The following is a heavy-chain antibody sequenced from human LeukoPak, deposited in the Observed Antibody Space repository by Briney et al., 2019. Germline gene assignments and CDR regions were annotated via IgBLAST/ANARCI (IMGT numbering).Heavy chain of an antibody. CDR3: AREDLGYCTNGVCPHYYYYYGMDV. CDR1: GYTFIGYY. CDR2: INPNSGGT. D-gene: IGHD2-8*01. V-gene: IGHV1-2*02. J-gene: IGHJ6*02. Sequence: ASVKVSCKASGYTFIGYYMHWVRQAPGQGLEWMGWINPNSGGTNYAQKFQGRVTMTRDTSISTAYMELSRLRSDDTAVYYCAREDLGYCTNGVCPHYYYYYGMDVWGQGTTVTVSS.